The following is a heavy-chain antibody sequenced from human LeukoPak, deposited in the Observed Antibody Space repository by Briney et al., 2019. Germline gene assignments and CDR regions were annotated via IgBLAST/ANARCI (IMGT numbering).Heavy chain of an antibody. D-gene: IGHD5-18*01. CDR3: AGQSGIQLDY. V-gene: IGHV4-34*01. J-gene: IGHJ4*02. CDR1: GGSFSGYY. Sequence: PSETLSLTSAVYGGSFSGYYWSWIRQPPGKGLEWIGEINHSGSTNYNPSLKSRVTISVDTSKNQFSLKLSSVTAADTAVYYCAGQSGIQLDYWGQGTLVTVSS. CDR2: INHSGST.